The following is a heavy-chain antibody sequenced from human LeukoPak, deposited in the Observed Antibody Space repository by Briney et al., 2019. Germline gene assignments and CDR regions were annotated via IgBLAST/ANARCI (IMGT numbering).Heavy chain of an antibody. D-gene: IGHD6-13*01. CDR2: IYYSGST. CDR1: GGSISSGGYY. J-gene: IGHJ6*03. Sequence: SETLSLTCTVSGGSISSGGYYWSWIRQHPGKGLEWIGYIYYSGSTYYNPSLKSRVTISVDTSKNQFSLKLSPVTAADTAVYYCARAVSAWQHYYYYYMDVWGKGTTVTVSS. V-gene: IGHV4-31*03. CDR3: ARAVSAWQHYYYYYMDV.